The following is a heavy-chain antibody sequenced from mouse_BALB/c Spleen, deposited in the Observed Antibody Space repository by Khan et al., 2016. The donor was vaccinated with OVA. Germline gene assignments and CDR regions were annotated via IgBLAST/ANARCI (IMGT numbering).Heavy chain of an antibody. CDR1: GFSLSSYN. V-gene: IGHV2-6-4*01. J-gene: IGHJ4*01. Sequence: VQLQESGPGLVAPSQSLSITCTVSGFSLSSYNIHWVRQPPGKGLEWLGMIWGGGGTDYNSTLKSRLSISKDNSKSQVFLKMNSLQTDHTAMYYCARAYYRYDGYYAMDYWGQGTSVTVSS. CDR3: ARAYYRYDGYYAMDY. CDR2: IWGGGGT. D-gene: IGHD2-14*01.